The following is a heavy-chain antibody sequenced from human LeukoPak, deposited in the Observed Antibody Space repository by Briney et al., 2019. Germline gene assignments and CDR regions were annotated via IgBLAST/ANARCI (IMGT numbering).Heavy chain of an antibody. D-gene: IGHD3-22*01. Sequence: SVKVSCKASGGAFSSYAISWVRQAPGQGLEWMGGIIPIFGTANYAQKLQGRVTMTTDTSTSTAYMELRSLRSDDTAVYYCARVPPDYYDSSGSIAFDIWGQGTMVTVSS. CDR3: ARVPPDYYDSSGSIAFDI. J-gene: IGHJ3*02. CDR1: GGAFSSYA. CDR2: IIPIFGTA. V-gene: IGHV1-69*05.